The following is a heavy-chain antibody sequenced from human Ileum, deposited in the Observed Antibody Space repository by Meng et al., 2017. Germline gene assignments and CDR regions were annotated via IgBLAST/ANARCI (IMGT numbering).Heavy chain of an antibody. V-gene: IGHV4-4*02. CDR3: ARHGGYSQDF. Sequence: QVKVQESGPGLVRPSGTLSLTCAVSSGSISSNTYWSWVRQPPGKGLEWIGQISHSGSAYYNPSLKSRVTMSVDKSKSQFSLMLTSVTAADTAIYYCARHGGYSQDFWGQGTLVTVSS. CDR1: SGSISSNTY. J-gene: IGHJ4*02. CDR2: ISHSGSA. D-gene: IGHD4-23*01.